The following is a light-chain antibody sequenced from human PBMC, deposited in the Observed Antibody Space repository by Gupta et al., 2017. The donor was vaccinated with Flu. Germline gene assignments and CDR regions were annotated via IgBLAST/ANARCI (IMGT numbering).Light chain of an antibody. J-gene: IGLJ3*02. Sequence: VTNSCSGTTSKIGKHSLNWYPPPPGTAPKLLIYSYGQRPSGVPDRFSGSKSGTSASLANSWLPAEDGAFYYCAAWDDSLNGWVFTGGTKLTVL. CDR2: SYG. CDR1: TSKIGKHS. CDR3: AAWDDSLNGWV. V-gene: IGLV1-44*01.